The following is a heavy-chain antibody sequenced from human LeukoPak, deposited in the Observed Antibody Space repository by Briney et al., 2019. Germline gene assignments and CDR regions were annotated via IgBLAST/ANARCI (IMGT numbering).Heavy chain of an antibody. D-gene: IGHD1-20*01. V-gene: IGHV4-4*07. CDR1: GGSISNYY. CDR2: ISASGST. CDR3: ARRGGITGSINFDY. J-gene: IGHJ4*02. Sequence: SETLSLTCTVSGGSISNYYWSWIRQPAGKGLEWIGRISASGSTNYNPSLKSRVTVSVDTSKNQFSLKLSSVTAADTAVYYCARRGGITGSINFDYWGQGTLVTVSS.